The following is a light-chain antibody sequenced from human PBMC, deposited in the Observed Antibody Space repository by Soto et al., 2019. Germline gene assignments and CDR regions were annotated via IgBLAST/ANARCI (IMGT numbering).Light chain of an antibody. Sequence: EIVMTQSPATLSVSPGERATLSCRASQSVSSNLAWFQQKPGQAPRLLIYGASTRATGTPARITGSGSGTEFTLTIIGLQSEDFAVYYCQQYDEWPPSYTFGQGTKLEI. V-gene: IGKV3-15*01. CDR1: QSVSSN. J-gene: IGKJ2*01. CDR2: GAS. CDR3: QQYDEWPPSYT.